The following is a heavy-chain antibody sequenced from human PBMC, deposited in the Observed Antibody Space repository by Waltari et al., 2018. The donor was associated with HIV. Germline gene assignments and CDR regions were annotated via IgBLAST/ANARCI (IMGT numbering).Heavy chain of an antibody. CDR3: ARDPALTRVTGYDY. CDR2: ISHFGST. CDR1: GNPITSSYN. Sequence: QVRLQASGPGLVKPSETLSLSCAVSGNPITSSYNWGWIRQPPGQGLEWIGSISHFGSTYYNPSLKSRLTISLDTSKNQFSLNLTSVTAADTAIYYCARDPALTRVTGYDYWGQGTLVTVSS. J-gene: IGHJ4*02. V-gene: IGHV4-38-2*02. D-gene: IGHD4-17*01.